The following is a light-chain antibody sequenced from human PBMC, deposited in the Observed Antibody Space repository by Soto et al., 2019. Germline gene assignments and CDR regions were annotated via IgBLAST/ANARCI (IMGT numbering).Light chain of an antibody. CDR1: QGISNW. CDR3: QQDISFPFT. J-gene: IGKJ3*01. V-gene: IGKV1-12*01. Sequence: DIQMTQSPSSVSAPVGDRVTISCRASQGISNWLAWYQQKPGKAPELLIYAASSLQSGVPSRFSGSGSGTDFTLTINSLQPEDVGKSYCQQDISFPFTFGPGTKVHV. CDR2: AAS.